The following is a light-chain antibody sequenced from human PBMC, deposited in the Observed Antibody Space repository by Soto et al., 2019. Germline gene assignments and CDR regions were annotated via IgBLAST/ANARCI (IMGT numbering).Light chain of an antibody. J-gene: IGKJ2*01. CDR2: GAS. V-gene: IGKV3-15*01. CDR1: QSVRSN. CDR3: QQYNDWSPYT. Sequence: MTQSPATLSVSPGERVTLSCRASQSVRSNLAWYQQRRGQAPRLLVYGASTRATGVPARFSGSGSGTDFTLTITSLQSEDIAIYYCQQYNDWSPYTFGQGTSLEV.